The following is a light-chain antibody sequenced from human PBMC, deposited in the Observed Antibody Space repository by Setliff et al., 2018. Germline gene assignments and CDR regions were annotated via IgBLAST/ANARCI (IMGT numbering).Light chain of an antibody. V-gene: IGLV2-14*03. CDR2: DVT. J-gene: IGLJ2*01. CDR3: ASYAGANTYGV. Sequence: QSALTQPASVSGSPGQSITISCTGANSDIGAYNYVSWYQQYPRQAPKLIIYDVTKRPSGVSYRFSGFKSGNTASLTVSGLQAGDEADYFCASYAGANTYGVFGGGTK. CDR1: NSDIGAYNY.